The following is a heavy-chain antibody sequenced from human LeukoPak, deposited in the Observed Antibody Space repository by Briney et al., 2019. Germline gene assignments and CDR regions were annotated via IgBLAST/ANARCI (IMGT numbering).Heavy chain of an antibody. Sequence: PSETLSLTCTVSGGSISSCYWSWIRQPPGKGLEWIGYISYSGSTNYNPSLKSRVTISVDTSKNQFSLKLSSVTAADTAVYYCARYVWGSYPTFEDYWGQGTLVTVSS. CDR2: ISYSGST. CDR3: ARYVWGSYPTFEDY. CDR1: GGSISSCY. D-gene: IGHD3-16*02. J-gene: IGHJ4*02. V-gene: IGHV4-59*01.